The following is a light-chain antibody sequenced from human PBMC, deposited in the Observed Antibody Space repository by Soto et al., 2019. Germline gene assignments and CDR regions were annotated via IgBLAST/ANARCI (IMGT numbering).Light chain of an antibody. CDR2: GNS. V-gene: IGLV1-40*01. J-gene: IGLJ1*01. CDR1: LYNIGAGYD. CDR3: QSYDISLSGFHV. Sequence: QSVLTQPPSVSGAPGQRVTISCTGTLYNIGAGYDEHWYQQLPGTVPKVLIYGNSNRPSGVPDRFSGSKSGTSASLAITGLQAEDEADYYCQSYDISLSGFHVFGTGTKVTVL.